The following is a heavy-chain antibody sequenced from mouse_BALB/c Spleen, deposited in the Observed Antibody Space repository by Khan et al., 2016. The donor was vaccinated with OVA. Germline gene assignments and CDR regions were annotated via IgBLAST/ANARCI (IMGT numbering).Heavy chain of an antibody. D-gene: IGHD3-3*01. V-gene: IGHV3-2*02. Sequence: EVQLQESGPGLVKPSLSLSLTCTVTGYSITSDYAWNWIRQFPGHKLEWMGYISYSGRTSYTPSLKSRISITREPSKNQFFLQLNSVTTEDTATYFCVRGRAYWGQGTLVTVSA. CDR3: VRGRAY. CDR1: GYSITSDYA. CDR2: ISYSGRT. J-gene: IGHJ3*01.